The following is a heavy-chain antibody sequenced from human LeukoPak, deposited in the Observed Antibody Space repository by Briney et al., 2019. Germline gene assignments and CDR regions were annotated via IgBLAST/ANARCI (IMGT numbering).Heavy chain of an antibody. J-gene: IGHJ4*02. D-gene: IGHD4-11*01. V-gene: IGHV1-2*02. CDR2: INPNSGGT. CDR1: GYTFTGYY. Sequence: GASVKVSCKASGYTFTGYYMHWVRQAPGQGLEWMGWINPNSGGTNYAQKFQGRVTMTRDTSISTAYMELSRLRSDDTAVYYCARADLPDYSNPVSFDYWGQGTLVTVSS. CDR3: ARADLPDYSNPVSFDY.